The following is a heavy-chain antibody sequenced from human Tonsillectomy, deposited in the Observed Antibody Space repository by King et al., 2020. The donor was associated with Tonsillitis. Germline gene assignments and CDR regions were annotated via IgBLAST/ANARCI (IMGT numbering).Heavy chain of an antibody. Sequence: VQLQESGPGLVKPSQTLSLTCAVSGGSISSGGYSWSWIRQPPGKGLEWIGYIYYSGSTYYNPSLRSRVTISVDTSKNQFSLKLSSVTAADTAVYYCARSGSPAHYYYYGMDVGGQGTPVTVSS. CDR2: IYYSGST. D-gene: IGHD3-22*01. J-gene: IGHJ6*02. CDR3: ARSGSPAHYYYYGMDV. CDR1: GGSISSGGYS. V-gene: IGHV4-30-4*07.